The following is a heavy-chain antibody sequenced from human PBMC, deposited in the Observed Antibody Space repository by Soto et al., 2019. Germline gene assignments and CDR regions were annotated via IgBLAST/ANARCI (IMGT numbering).Heavy chain of an antibody. J-gene: IGHJ6*02. CDR2: TYYRSKWYN. D-gene: IGHD2-15*01. CDR3: ARGDVRMVAATNYYYGMDV. Sequence: SRTLSLTCAISGDSVSSNSAAWNWIRQSPSRGLEWLGRTYYRSKWYNDYAVSVKSRITINPDTSKNQFSLQLNSVTPEDTAVYYCARGDVRMVAATNYYYGMDVWGQGTTVTVSS. V-gene: IGHV6-1*01. CDR1: GDSVSSNSAA.